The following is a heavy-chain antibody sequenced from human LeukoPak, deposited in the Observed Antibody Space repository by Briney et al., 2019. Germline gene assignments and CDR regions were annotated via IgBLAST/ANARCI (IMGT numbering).Heavy chain of an antibody. D-gene: IGHD6-19*01. Sequence: GASVKVSCKASGYTFTSYGISWVRQAPGQGLEWMGWISAYNGNTNYAQKLQGRVTMTTDTSTSTAYMELRSLRSDDTAVYYCANSLGVVWQWLVLRDWGQGTLVTVSS. CDR2: ISAYNGNT. CDR3: ANSLGVVWQWLVLRD. J-gene: IGHJ4*02. CDR1: GYTFTSYG. V-gene: IGHV1-18*01.